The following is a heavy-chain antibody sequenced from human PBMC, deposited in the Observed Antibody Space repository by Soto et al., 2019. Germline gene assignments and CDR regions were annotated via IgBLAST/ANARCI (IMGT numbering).Heavy chain of an antibody. CDR3: ARYIGSDSSGWKNRGGSYTGYYYYYGMDV. CDR1: GYTFTSYG. J-gene: IGHJ6*02. Sequence: RASVKVSCKASGYTFTSYGISWVRQAPGQGLEWMGWISAYNGNTNYAQKLQGRVTMTTDTSTSTAYMELRSLRSDDTAVYYCARYIGSDSSGWKNRGGSYTGYYYYYGMDVWGQGTTVTVSS. CDR2: ISAYNGNT. D-gene: IGHD6-19*01. V-gene: IGHV1-18*04.